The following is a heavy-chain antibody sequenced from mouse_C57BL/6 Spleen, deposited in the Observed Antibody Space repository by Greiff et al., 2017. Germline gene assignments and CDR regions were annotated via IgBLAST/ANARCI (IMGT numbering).Heavy chain of an antibody. J-gene: IGHJ4*01. CDR2: ILPGSGST. D-gene: IGHD1-1*01. Sequence: ESGAELMKPGASVKLSCKATGYTFTGYWIEWVKQRPGHGLEWIGEILPGSGSTTSNEQFKGKATFTADTSSNTAYMQLSSLTTEDSAIYYCAYYYGSSLGYYARDYWGQGTSGTVSA. CDR1: GYTFTGYW. CDR3: AYYYGSSLGYYARDY. V-gene: IGHV1-9*01.